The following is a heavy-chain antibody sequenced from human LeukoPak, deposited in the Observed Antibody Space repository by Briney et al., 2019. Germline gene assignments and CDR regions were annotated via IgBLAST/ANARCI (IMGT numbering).Heavy chain of an antibody. CDR2: MNPNSGNT. V-gene: IGHV1-8*02. CDR3: AVSTFIEYSSSWYYYYYMDV. CDR1: GGTFSSYA. D-gene: IGHD6-6*01. Sequence: ASVKVSCKASGGTFSSYAISWVRQAPGQGLEWMGWMNPNSGNTGYAQKFQGRVTMTRNTSISTAYIELSSLRSEDTAVYYCAVSTFIEYSSSWYYYYYMDVWGKGTTVTVSS. J-gene: IGHJ6*03.